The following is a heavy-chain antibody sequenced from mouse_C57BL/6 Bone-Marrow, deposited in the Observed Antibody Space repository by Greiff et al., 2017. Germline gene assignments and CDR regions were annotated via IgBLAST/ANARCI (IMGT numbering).Heavy chain of an antibody. CDR2: IYPRDGST. CDR3: GRWRAITTAFDV. J-gene: IGHJ1*03. V-gene: IGHV1-78*01. D-gene: IGHD1-1*01. Sequence: QVQLQQPDAELVKPGASVKISCKVSGYTFTDHTIHWMKQRPEQGLEWIGYIYPRDGSTKSNEKFKGKAPLTADKSSSTAYMQLNSLTSEDSAVYFCGRWRAITTAFDVWGTGTAVTVSS. CDR1: GYTFTDHT.